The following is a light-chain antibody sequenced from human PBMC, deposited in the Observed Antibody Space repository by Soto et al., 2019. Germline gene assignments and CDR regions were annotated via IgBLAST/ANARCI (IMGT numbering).Light chain of an antibody. Sequence: QSVLTQPPSVSGAPGQRVTISCTGSSSNNGAGYDVHWYQQLPGTAPKLLIYGNSNRPSGVPDRFSGSKSGTSASLAITGLQAEDEADYYCPSYDSSLSGAIFGGGTKLTVL. CDR2: GNS. J-gene: IGLJ2*01. CDR1: SSNNGAGYD. CDR3: PSYDSSLSGAI. V-gene: IGLV1-40*01.